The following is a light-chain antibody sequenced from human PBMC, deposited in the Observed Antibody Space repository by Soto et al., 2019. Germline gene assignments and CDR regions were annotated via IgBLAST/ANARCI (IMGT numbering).Light chain of an antibody. CDR1: SSDIGGYDF. V-gene: IGLV2-8*01. Sequence: QSVLTQPPSASGSPGQSFTISFTGTSSDIGGYDFVSWYQQHPGKAPKVIIYQVNKRPSGVPDRFSGSKSGNTASLTVSGIRPEDEADYFCSSFAGSYSPYVFGTGTKVTVL. J-gene: IGLJ1*01. CDR3: SSFAGSYSPYV. CDR2: QVN.